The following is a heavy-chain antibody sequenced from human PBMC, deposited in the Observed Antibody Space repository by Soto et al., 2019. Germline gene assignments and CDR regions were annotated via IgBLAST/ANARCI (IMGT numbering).Heavy chain of an antibody. V-gene: IGHV1-18*01. CDR2: VSANNGHT. Sequence: VASVKVSCKASGFTFSNYGLNWVRQAPGQGLEWMGWVSANNGHTNYAQNLQGRVSMTTDTSTSTAYMELRGLRFDDTAVYYCARDIESVTAKHFFYYYAMDVWGQGXTVTVYS. J-gene: IGHJ6*02. D-gene: IGHD2-8*01. CDR1: GFTFSNYG. CDR3: ARDIESVTAKHFFYYYAMDV.